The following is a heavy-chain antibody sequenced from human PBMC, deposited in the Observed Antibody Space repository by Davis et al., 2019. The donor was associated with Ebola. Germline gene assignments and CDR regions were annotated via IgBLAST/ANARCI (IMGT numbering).Heavy chain of an antibody. CDR2: FDPEDGET. CDR1: GYTFTSYG. Sequence: ASVKVSCKASGYTFTSYGISWVRQAPGQGLEWMGGFDPEDGETIYAQKFQGRVTMTEDTSTDTAYMELSSLRSEDTAVYYCATGYYSTNWGYYYGMDVWGQGTTVTVSS. J-gene: IGHJ6*02. CDR3: ATGYYSTNWGYYYGMDV. D-gene: IGHD4-11*01. V-gene: IGHV1-24*01.